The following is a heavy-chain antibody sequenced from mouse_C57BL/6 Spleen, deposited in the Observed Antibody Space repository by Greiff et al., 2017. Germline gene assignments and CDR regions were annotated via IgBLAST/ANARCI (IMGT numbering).Heavy chain of an antibody. CDR2: ISSGSSTI. Sequence: EVNVVESGGGLVKPGGSLKLSCAASGFTFSDYGLHWVRQDPEKGLEWVAYISSGSSTIYYADTVKGRFTISRDNAKNTLFLQMTLLRAAVTANYYCARLSLSGVYAMDYWGQGTSVTVSS. CDR1: GFTFSDYG. D-gene: IGHD4-1*01. V-gene: IGHV5-17*01. CDR3: ARLSLSGVYAMDY. J-gene: IGHJ4*01.